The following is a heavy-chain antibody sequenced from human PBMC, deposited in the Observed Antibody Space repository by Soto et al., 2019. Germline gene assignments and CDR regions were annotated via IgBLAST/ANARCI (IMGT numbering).Heavy chain of an antibody. CDR1: GGSISSGGYS. V-gene: IGHV4-31*03. CDR2: IYYSGST. J-gene: IGHJ6*02. CDR3: AGTYYDILTGYWGYYGMDV. Sequence: PSETLSLTCTVSGGSISSGGYSWTWIRQHPGKGLEWIGYIYYSGSTYYKPSLKSRITISVDTSKNQLSLKLSSVTAADTAVYYCAGTYYDILTGYWGYYGMDVWGQGTTVTV. D-gene: IGHD3-9*01.